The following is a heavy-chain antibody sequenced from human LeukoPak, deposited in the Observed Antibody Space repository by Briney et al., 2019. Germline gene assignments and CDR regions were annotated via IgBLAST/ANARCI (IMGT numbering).Heavy chain of an antibody. CDR1: GYTFTSYG. CDR2: FGPEDGET. Sequence: ASVKVSCKASGYTFTSYGISWVRQAPGKGLEWMGGFGPEDGETIYAQKFQGRVTMTEDTPTNTAYMELSSLRSEDTAVYYCATDGVAVIWSRREIVAYALDIWGQGTMVTVSS. D-gene: IGHD3-3*01. CDR3: ATDGVAVIWSRREIVAYALDI. J-gene: IGHJ3*02. V-gene: IGHV1-24*01.